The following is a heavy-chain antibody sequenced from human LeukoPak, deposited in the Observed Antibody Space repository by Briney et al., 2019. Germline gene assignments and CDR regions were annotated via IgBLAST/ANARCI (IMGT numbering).Heavy chain of an antibody. CDR2: ISYDGSNK. CDR1: GFTFSSYG. Sequence: GGSLRFSCTASGFTFSSYGMHWVRQAPGKGLEWVAVISYDGSNKYYADSVKGRFTISRDNSKNTLYLQMNSLRAEDTAVYYCAKDWDPDYWGQGTLVTVSS. V-gene: IGHV3-30*18. J-gene: IGHJ4*02. CDR3: AKDWDPDY. D-gene: IGHD1-26*01.